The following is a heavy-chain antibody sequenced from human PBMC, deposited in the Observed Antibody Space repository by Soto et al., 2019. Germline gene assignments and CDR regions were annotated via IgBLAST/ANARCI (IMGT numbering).Heavy chain of an antibody. V-gene: IGHV3-7*01. CDR2: IKQDGSEK. J-gene: IGHJ6*03. D-gene: IGHD3-9*01. Sequence: GGSLRLSCAASGFTFSSYWMSWVRQAPGKGLEWVANIKQDGSEKYYVDSVKGRFTISRDNAKNSLYLQMNSLRADDTAVYYCAVDWFYYSYYMDVWGKGTTVTVSS. CDR3: AVDWFYYSYYMDV. CDR1: GFTFSSYW.